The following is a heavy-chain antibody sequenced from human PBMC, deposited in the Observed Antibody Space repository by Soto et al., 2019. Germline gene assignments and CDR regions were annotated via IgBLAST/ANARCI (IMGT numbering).Heavy chain of an antibody. V-gene: IGHV3-30*18. D-gene: IGHD1-26*01. CDR3: AKGGIVGANEGRAGPIFDY. CDR2: ISYDGSNK. J-gene: IGHJ4*02. Sequence: QVQLVESGGGVVQPGRSLRLSCAASGFTFSSYGMHWVRQAPGKGLEWVAVISYDGSNKYYADSVKGRFTISRDNSKNTLYLQMNSLRAEDTAVYYCAKGGIVGANEGRAGPIFDYWGQGTLVTVSS. CDR1: GFTFSSYG.